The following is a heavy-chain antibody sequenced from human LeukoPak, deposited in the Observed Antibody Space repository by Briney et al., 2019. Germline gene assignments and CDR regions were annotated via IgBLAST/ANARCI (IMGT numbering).Heavy chain of an antibody. CDR3: AGGTGWLIDS. J-gene: IGHJ4*02. D-gene: IGHD3-9*01. V-gene: IGHV3-7*01. Sequence: GGSLRLSCVASGITFSRHWMKWVRQAPGKGLEWVANIKQDGSEKFYVDSVKGRFTISRDNAKNSLYLQMTSLRPEDTALYYCAGGTGWLIDSWGQGTLVTVSS. CDR2: IKQDGSEK. CDR1: GITFSRHW.